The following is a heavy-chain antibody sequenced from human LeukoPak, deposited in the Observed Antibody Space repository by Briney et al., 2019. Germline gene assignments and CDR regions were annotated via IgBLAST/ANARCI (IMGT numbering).Heavy chain of an antibody. CDR2: IYPGDSDT. V-gene: IGHV5-51*01. CDR1: GYSFTSYW. D-gene: IGHD6-13*01. J-gene: IGHJ6*03. Sequence: PGESLKISCKGSGYSFTSYWIGWVRQMPGKGLEWMGIIYPGDSDTRYSPSFQGQVTISADKSISTAYLQWSSLKASDTAMYYCARPRIAAAGSVYYMDVWGKGTTVAVSS. CDR3: ARPRIAAAGSVYYMDV.